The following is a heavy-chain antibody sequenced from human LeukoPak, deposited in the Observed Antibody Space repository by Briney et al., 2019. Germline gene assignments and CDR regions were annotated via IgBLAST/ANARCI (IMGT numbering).Heavy chain of an antibody. CDR2: IYPGDSNT. Sequence: GESLKISCKGSGYSFPNYWIGWVRQMPGKGLEWMGIIYPGDSNTKYSPSFKGQVTISADKSISTAYLQWSSLKASDTAMYYCARRAHSGAMITLDYWGQGTLVTVSS. D-gene: IGHD5-12*01. CDR1: GYSFPNYW. J-gene: IGHJ4*02. V-gene: IGHV5-51*01. CDR3: ARRAHSGAMITLDY.